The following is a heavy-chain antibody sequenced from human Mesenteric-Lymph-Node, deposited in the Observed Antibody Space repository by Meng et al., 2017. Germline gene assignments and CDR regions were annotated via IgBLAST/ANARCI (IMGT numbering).Heavy chain of an antibody. CDR1: GGSISSSRHY. J-gene: IGHJ4*02. CDR2: IYYSGSN. D-gene: IGHD5-12*01. CDR3: ARHDGGYGDYFDH. V-gene: IGHV4-39*01. Sequence: QPHVQESGPGRVTPPEPLSLTFPVSGGSISSSRHYWGWIRQPPGKGLEWIGSIYYSGSNYYNPSLRSRVTMSLDTSKNQFSLKLSSVTATDTAVYYCARHDGGYGDYFDHWGQGTLVTVSS.